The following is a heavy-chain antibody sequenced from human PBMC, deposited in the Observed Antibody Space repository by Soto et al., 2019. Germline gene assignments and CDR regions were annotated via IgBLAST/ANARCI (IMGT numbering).Heavy chain of an antibody. CDR3: ARVGGSGYRFGAFDI. D-gene: IGHD3-3*01. Sequence: ASVKVSCKASGYTFTRSGISWVRQAPGQGLEWMGWISTYNGDTNYAQTFQGRVTMTTDTSTSTVHMEVRSLRSDDTAVYYCARVGGSGYRFGAFDIWGQGTMVTVAS. J-gene: IGHJ3*02. CDR1: GYTFTRSG. V-gene: IGHV1-18*01. CDR2: ISTYNGDT.